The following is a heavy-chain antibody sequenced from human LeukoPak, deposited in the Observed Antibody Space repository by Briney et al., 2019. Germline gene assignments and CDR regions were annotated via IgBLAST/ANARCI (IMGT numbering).Heavy chain of an antibody. D-gene: IGHD3-10*01. CDR2: IYYSGST. V-gene: IGHV4-59*01. CDR1: GGSISSYY. Sequence: SETLSLTCTVSGGSISSYYWSWIRQPPGKGLEWIGYIYYSGSTNYNPSLKSRVTISVDTSKNQFSLKLSSVTAADTAVYYCAREGSGKRAFDIWGRGTMVTVSS. CDR3: AREGSGKRAFDI. J-gene: IGHJ3*02.